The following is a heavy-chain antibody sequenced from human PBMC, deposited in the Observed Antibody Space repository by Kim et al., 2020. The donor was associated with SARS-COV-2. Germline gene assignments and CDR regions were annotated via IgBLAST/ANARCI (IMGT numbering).Heavy chain of an antibody. J-gene: IGHJ6*02. V-gene: IGHV3-7*03. D-gene: IGHD3-9*01. CDR1: GFTFSSYW. CDR2: IKQDGSEK. CDR3: ARDDGVGYYDILTGYPLPYYYYGMDV. Sequence: GGSLRLSCAASGFTFSSYWMSWVRQAPGKGLEWVANIKQDGSEKYYVDSVKGRFTISRDNAKNSLYLQMNSLRAEDTAVYYCARDDGVGYYDILTGYPLPYYYYGMDVWGQGTTVTVSS.